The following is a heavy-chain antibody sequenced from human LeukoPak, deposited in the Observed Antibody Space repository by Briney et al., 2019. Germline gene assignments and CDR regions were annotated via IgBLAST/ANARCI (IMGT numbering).Heavy chain of an antibody. D-gene: IGHD5-12*01. CDR3: AKDLAEYSGSSGYFDS. J-gene: IGHJ4*02. CDR2: ISFDGRDQ. CDR1: GFTFNTYS. V-gene: IGHV3-30*18. Sequence: QPGGSLRLSCAASGFTFNTYSMSWVRQAPGKGLEWVAIISFDGRDQYYGDFVKGRFTISRDDSRNRLFLQMNSLRLEDTALYYCAKDLAEYSGSSGYFDSWGQGALVTVSS.